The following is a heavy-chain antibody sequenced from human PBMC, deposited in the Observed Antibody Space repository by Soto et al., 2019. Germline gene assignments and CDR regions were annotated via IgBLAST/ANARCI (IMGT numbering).Heavy chain of an antibody. CDR1: GGSISSSSYY. Sequence: QLQLQESGPGLVKPSETLSLTCTVSGGSISSSSYYWGWIRQPPGKGLEWIGSIYYSGSTYYNPSLKSRVTISVDTSKSQFSLKLSSVTAADTAVYCCARQGHRWLPSDYWGQGTLVTVSS. D-gene: IGHD5-12*01. CDR3: ARQGHRWLPSDY. V-gene: IGHV4-39*01. J-gene: IGHJ4*02. CDR2: IYYSGST.